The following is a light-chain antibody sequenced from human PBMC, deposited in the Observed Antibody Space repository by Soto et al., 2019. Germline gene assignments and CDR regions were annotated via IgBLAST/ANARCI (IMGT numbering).Light chain of an antibody. CDR1: HDITSY. V-gene: IGKV1-33*01. CDR3: QKCDYLPI. J-gene: IGKJ3*01. CDR2: EAS. Sequence: DIQMTQSPSSLSASVGDRVTITCQASHDITSYLNWYQHKPGKAPKLLIYEASILEAGVPSRFSGSGSGTHLTFTSSSLQPEYVATYYCQKCDYLPIFGPGTKVDFK.